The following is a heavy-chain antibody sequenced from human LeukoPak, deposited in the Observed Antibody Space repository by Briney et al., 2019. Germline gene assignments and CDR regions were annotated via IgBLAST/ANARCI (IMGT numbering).Heavy chain of an antibody. J-gene: IGHJ3*02. CDR3: AREGITMIKAPVAFDI. V-gene: IGHV4-38-2*02. CDR1: GYSISSGYY. CDR2: IYHSGST. D-gene: IGHD3-22*01. Sequence: NASETLSLTCTVSGYSISSGYYWGWIRQPPGKGLEWIGSIYHSGSTYYSPSLKSRVTISVDTSKNQFSLKLSSVTAADTAVYYCAREGITMIKAPVAFDIWGQGTMVTVSS.